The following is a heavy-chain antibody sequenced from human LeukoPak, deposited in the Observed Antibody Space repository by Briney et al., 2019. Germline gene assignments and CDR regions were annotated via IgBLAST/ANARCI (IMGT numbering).Heavy chain of an antibody. V-gene: IGHV4-39*01. CDR2: IFYSGNT. Sequence: PSETLSLTCTVSGASISSSSYYWDWLRQPPGKGLEWIGSIFYSGNTYFNPSLKSRVSISVDTSKNQFSLRLTSVTAADTAVFYCARHWFRGSHYVRYDSWGQGTLVTVSS. D-gene: IGHD1-26*01. J-gene: IGHJ5*01. CDR3: ARHWFRGSHYVRYDS. CDR1: GASISSSSYY.